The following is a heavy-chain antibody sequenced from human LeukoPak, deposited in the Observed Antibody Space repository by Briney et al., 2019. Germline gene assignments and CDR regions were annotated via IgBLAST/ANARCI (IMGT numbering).Heavy chain of an antibody. J-gene: IGHJ4*02. D-gene: IGHD3-22*01. CDR2: ISGSGDNT. Sequence: GGSLRLSCAASGCTFSSYAMSWVRQAPGKGLEWVSGISGSGDNTYYADSVKGRFTISRGNSKNTLYVQVNSLGTEDTAAYYCAKGSYYDSSGSFYFDYWGQGTLVTVSS. V-gene: IGHV3-23*01. CDR3: AKGSYYDSSGSFYFDY. CDR1: GCTFSSYA.